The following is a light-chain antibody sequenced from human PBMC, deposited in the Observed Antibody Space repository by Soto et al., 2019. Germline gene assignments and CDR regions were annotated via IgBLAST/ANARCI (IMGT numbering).Light chain of an antibody. J-gene: IGLJ1*01. CDR1: SGDIGGYDY. Sequence: QAVVTQPPSASGSPGQSVTISCTGTSGDIGGYDYVSWYQQHPGKAPKLMIYEVTKRPLGVPDRFSGSKSGNTASLTVSGLQAEDEADYYCSSYAGSINPYVFGTGTKVTVL. V-gene: IGLV2-8*01. CDR3: SSYAGSINPYV. CDR2: EVT.